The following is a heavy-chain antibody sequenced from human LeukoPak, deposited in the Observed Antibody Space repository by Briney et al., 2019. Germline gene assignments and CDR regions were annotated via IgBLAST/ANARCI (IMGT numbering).Heavy chain of an antibody. Sequence: PSETLSLTCTVSGGSISSSSYYWGWIRQPPGKGLEWIGYIYYSGSTYYNPSLKSRVTMSVDTSKNQFSLKLSSVTAADTAVYYCARARRSGYWGRSVDYWGQGTLVTVSS. CDR2: IYYSGST. D-gene: IGHD3-3*01. V-gene: IGHV4-39*01. J-gene: IGHJ4*02. CDR3: ARARRSGYWGRSVDY. CDR1: GGSISSSSYY.